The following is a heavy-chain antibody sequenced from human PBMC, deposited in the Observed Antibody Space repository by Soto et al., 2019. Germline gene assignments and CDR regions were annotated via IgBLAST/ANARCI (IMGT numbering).Heavy chain of an antibody. CDR3: AKTYLGDYCDY. V-gene: IGHV3-30*18. J-gene: IGHJ4*02. CDR2: ISYDGSNK. CDR1: GFTFSSYG. Sequence: QVQLVESGGGVVQPGRSLRLSCAASGFTFSSYGMHWVRQAPGKGLEWVAVISYDGSNKYYADSVKGRFTISRDNSKNTLYLQMNSMRAEDTAVYYCAKTYLGDYCDYWGQGTPVTVSP.